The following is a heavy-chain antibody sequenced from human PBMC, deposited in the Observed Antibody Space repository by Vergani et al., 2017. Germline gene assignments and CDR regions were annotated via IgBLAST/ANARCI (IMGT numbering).Heavy chain of an antibody. J-gene: IGHJ3*01. Sequence: QAHLVESGGGLVKPGGSLRLSCAASGFTSSDFYMAWIRQAPGNGLECVAYISKSGQAIHYADSVKGRFTLSRDSAKNSLSLQMNSLRVEDTALYYCAREIQVTQALDLWGRGTMVTVSS. CDR1: GFTSSDFY. CDR2: ISKSGQAI. D-gene: IGHD2-21*02. CDR3: AREIQVTQALDL. V-gene: IGHV3-11*01.